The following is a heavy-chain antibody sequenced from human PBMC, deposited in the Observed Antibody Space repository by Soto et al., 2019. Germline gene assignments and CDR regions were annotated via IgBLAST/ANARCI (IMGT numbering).Heavy chain of an antibody. V-gene: IGHV4-59*01. CDR3: ARDSGPDYGDYDYYYYYMDV. CDR2: IYCSGST. Sequence: SETLSLTCTVSGGSISSYYWSWIRQPPGKGLEWIGYIYCSGSTNYNPSLKSRVTISVDTSKNQFSLKLSSVTAADTAVYYCARDSGPDYGDYDYYYYYMDVWGKGTTVTVSS. J-gene: IGHJ6*03. D-gene: IGHD4-17*01. CDR1: GGSISSYY.